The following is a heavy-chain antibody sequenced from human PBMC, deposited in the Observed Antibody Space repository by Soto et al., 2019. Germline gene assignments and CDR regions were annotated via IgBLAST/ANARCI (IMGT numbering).Heavy chain of an antibody. CDR1: GYTFTSYG. CDR3: ARGRYGDY. V-gene: IGHV1-18*01. CDR2: ISAHNGNT. J-gene: IGHJ4*02. Sequence: QVHLVQSGAEVKKPGASVKVSCKGSGYTFTSYGIPWVRQAPGQGLEWMGWISAHNGNTNYAQKPKGRVTATRHTSARTAYLELRSLGSDDTAVYYCARGRYGDYWGQGALVTVSS. D-gene: IGHD1-1*01.